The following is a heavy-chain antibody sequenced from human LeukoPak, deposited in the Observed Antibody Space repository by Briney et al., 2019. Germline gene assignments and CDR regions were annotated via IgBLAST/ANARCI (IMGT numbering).Heavy chain of an antibody. CDR1: EFSSSATW. CDR2: IKPDGSER. V-gene: IGHV3-7*01. Sequence: PGGSLRLFSAASEFSSSATWMTWGIQAPGKGLECVANIKPDGSERYYLDSVKGRLTVSRDNAKTSLYLQMNSLRDEDTAVYYCARGVRGYSLGSRFDYWGQGTLVTVSA. J-gene: IGHJ4*02. CDR3: ARGVRGYSLGSRFDY. D-gene: IGHD5-18*01.